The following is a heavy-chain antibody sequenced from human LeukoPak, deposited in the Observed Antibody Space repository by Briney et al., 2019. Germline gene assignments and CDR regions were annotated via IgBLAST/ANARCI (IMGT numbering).Heavy chain of an antibody. V-gene: IGHV3-21*01. Sequence: PGGSLRPSCAASGFTFSSYSMNWVRQAPGKGLEWVSSISSSSSYIYYADSVKGRFTISRDNAKNSLYLQMNSLRAEDTAVYYCARGGGATEPINWGQGTLVTVSS. D-gene: IGHD1-26*01. CDR2: ISSSSSYI. CDR1: GFTFSSYS. J-gene: IGHJ4*02. CDR3: ARGGGATEPIN.